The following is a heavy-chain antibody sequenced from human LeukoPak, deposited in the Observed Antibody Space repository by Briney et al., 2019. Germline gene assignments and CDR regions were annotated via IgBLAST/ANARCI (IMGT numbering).Heavy chain of an antibody. CDR2: INPNSGGT. J-gene: IGHJ4*02. CDR3: ARGLRDILTGSPFYYFDY. CDR1: GYTFTSYG. Sequence: GASVKVSCKASGYTFTSYGISWVRQAPGQGLEWMGWINPNSGGTNYAQKFQGWVTMTRDTSISTAYMELSRLRSDDTAVYYCARGLRDILTGSPFYYFDYWGQGTLVTVSS. V-gene: IGHV1-2*04. D-gene: IGHD3-9*01.